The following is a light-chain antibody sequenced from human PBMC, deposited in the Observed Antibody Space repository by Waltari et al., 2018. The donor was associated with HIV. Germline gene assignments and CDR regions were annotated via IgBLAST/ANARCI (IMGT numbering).Light chain of an antibody. V-gene: IGKV1-6*01. CDR1: QDIGND. CDR3: LQDYNYPRN. CDR2: AAS. Sequence: AIQMTQSPSSLSASVGDRVTITCRASQDIGNDLGWYQQKPGKAPKLLIYAASSSQSGVPSRFSGSRSGTDFTLTISSLQPEDFATYYCLQDYNYPRNFGQGTRLEIK. J-gene: IGKJ5*01.